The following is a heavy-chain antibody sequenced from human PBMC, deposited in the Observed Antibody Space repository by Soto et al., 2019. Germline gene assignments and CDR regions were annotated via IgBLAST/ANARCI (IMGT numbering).Heavy chain of an antibody. V-gene: IGHV5-10-1*01. CDR2: INPSDSYT. Sequence: HGESLKISCQGSGYSFTSYWIGWVRQRPGKGLEWMGRINPSDSYTTYSPSSQGHVTISTDKSFSTAYLQWSGLKASDTAMYYCARLGYCTGTSCYTFDSWGQGTLVTVSS. J-gene: IGHJ4*02. CDR3: ARLGYCTGTSCYTFDS. D-gene: IGHD2-2*02. CDR1: GYSFTSYW.